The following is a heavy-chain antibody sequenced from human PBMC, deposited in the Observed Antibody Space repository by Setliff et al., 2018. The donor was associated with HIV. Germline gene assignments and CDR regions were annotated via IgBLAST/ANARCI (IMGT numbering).Heavy chain of an antibody. CDR1: GGSISSYY. V-gene: IGHV4-4*09. J-gene: IGHJ6*03. CDR2: IHSSGST. Sequence: SETLSLTCTVSGGSISSYYWSWIRQPPGKGLEWIGNIHSSGSTNYNPSLKSRVTISVDTSNNQFSLRLSSVTAADTAVYYCARDKGYYYMDVWGKVITVTVSS. CDR3: ARDKGYYYMDV.